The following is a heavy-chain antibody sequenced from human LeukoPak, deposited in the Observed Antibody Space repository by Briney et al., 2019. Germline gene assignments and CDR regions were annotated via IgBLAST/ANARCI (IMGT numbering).Heavy chain of an antibody. CDR1: GFTFSSYA. J-gene: IGHJ4*02. CDR2: ISGSGGST. Sequence: AGGSLRLSCAASGFTFSSYAMSWVRQAPGKGLEWVSAISGSGGSTYYADSVKGRFTISRDNSKNTLYLQMNSLRAEDTAVYYCAKEGGKWLQFSYPFDYWGQGTLVTVSS. V-gene: IGHV3-23*01. CDR3: AKEGGKWLQFSYPFDY. D-gene: IGHD5-12*01.